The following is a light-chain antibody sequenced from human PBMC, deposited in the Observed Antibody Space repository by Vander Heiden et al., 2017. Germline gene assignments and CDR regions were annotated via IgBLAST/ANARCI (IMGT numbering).Light chain of an antibody. CDR3: SSWDDSRSGWV. V-gene: IGLV1-47*01. CDR1: SSNIGSNN. CDR2: GNN. J-gene: IGLJ3*02. Sequence: QSVLTPPPSATGTPGQRVTVPCSGSSSNIGSNNVFWIQQMPGPAPKVLIYGNNKRHSGVPDRFFGSKYGTSASMAISRLRAEDEADYYCSSWDDSRSGWVFGGGTKLTVL.